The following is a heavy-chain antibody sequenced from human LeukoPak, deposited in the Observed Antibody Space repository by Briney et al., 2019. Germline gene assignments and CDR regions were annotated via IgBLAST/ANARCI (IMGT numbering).Heavy chain of an antibody. Sequence: GGSLRLSCAASGFAFSTYWMSWVRQAPGKGLEWVANIKEDGSEIYYVDSVKGRFTISKDNAKNSLYLQMNSLRAEDTAVYYCARARYDFWSGYYSYWGQGTLVTVSS. V-gene: IGHV3-7*01. D-gene: IGHD3-3*01. CDR1: GFAFSTYW. J-gene: IGHJ4*02. CDR2: IKEDGSEI. CDR3: ARARYDFWSGYYSY.